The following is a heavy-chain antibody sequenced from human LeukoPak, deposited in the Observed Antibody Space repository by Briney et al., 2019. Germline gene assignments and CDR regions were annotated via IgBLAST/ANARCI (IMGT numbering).Heavy chain of an antibody. D-gene: IGHD3-10*01. CDR2: ISGSGGGT. CDR3: AKGRGSGSYFWFDP. CDR1: GFTFSSNG. V-gene: IGHV3-23*01. Sequence: GGSLRLSCAASGFTFSSNGMGWVRQAPGKGLEWVSGISGSGGGTYYADSVKGRFTNSRDNSKDTLYLQMNSLRAEDTAVYYCAKGRGSGSYFWFDPWGQGTLVTVSS. J-gene: IGHJ5*02.